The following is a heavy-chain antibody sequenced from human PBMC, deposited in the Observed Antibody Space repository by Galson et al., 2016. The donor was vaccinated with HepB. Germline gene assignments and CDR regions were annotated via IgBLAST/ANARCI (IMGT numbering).Heavy chain of an antibody. D-gene: IGHD6-13*01. V-gene: IGHV3-30*04. CDR2: TSQDENNK. J-gene: IGHJ4*02. CDR3: ARERVPYSNSWYAFDY. Sequence: SLRLSCAASGFTFSNYAMHWVRQAPGKGLEWVAVTSQDENNKYYADSVKGRFTISRDNSKNTLYLQMNSLRAEDTAVYFCARERVPYSNSWYAFDYWGRGTLVTVSS. CDR1: GFTFSNYA.